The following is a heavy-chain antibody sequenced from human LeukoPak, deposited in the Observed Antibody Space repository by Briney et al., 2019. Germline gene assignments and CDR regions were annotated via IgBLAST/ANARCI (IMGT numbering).Heavy chain of an antibody. J-gene: IGHJ6*04. Sequence: GGSLRLSCAASGFTFSSYWMHWVRQAPGKGLVWVARINSEGRSTSYADSVKGRFTISRDNAKNTLYLQMNSLRDEDTAVYYCARDDGIAAAGNYYYYGMDVWGKGTTVTVSS. CDR2: INSEGRST. D-gene: IGHD6-13*01. V-gene: IGHV3-74*01. CDR1: GFTFSSYW. CDR3: ARDDGIAAAGNYYYYGMDV.